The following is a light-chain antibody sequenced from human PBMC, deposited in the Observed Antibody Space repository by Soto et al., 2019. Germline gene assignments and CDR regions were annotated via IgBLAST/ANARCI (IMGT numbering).Light chain of an antibody. CDR1: QSLLHNNGYNY. J-gene: IGKJ4*01. Sequence: DIVMTQSPLSLPVTPGEPASISCRSSQSLLHNNGYNYLDWYLQKPGQSPQLLIYLGSNRASGVXDXSSGSGSGTDFTLKISRVEAEDVGVYYCMQALQTPLTFGGGTKVEIK. V-gene: IGKV2-28*01. CDR2: LGS. CDR3: MQALQTPLT.